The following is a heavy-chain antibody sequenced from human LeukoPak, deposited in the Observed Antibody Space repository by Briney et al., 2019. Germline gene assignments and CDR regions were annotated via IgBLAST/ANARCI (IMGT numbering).Heavy chain of an antibody. V-gene: IGHV2-5*02. CDR3: ASRVRTPFDY. J-gene: IGHJ4*02. CDR1: GFSLSTRDVA. CDR2: IYWDDDK. D-gene: IGHD1-14*01. Sequence: SGPTLVNPTQTLTLTCTFSGFSLSTRDVAVGWIRQPPGKALEWLALIYWDDDKRYSPSLKSRPTIIKDTSRKQVVLTMTNVDPVDTATYYCASRVRTPFDYWGQGTLVTVSS.